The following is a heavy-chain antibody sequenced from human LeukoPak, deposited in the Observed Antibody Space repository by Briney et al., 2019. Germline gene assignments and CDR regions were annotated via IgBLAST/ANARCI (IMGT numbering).Heavy chain of an antibody. CDR3: LRGDRRDY. CDR1: GFTVSSNS. Sequence: PGGSLRLSCTVSGFTVSSNSMSWVRQAPGKGLEWVSSIDSSGGYMFYADSVKGRFIISRDNAKDSLYLQMNSLRVEDTAVYYCLRGDRRDYWGQGTLVTVSS. V-gene: IGHV3-21*06. J-gene: IGHJ4*02. CDR2: IDSSGGYM.